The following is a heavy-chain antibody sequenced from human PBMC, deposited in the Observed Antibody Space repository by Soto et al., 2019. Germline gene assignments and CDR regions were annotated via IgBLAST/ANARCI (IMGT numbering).Heavy chain of an antibody. Sequence: ASVKVSCKASGYTFTSYYMHWVRQAPGQGLEWMGIINPSGGSTSYAQKFQGRVTMTRVTSTSTVYMELSSLRSEDTAVYYCARGKVGAEYYYYYGMDVWGQGTTVTVSS. CDR3: ARGKVGAEYYYYYGMDV. D-gene: IGHD2-15*01. CDR1: GYTFTSYY. CDR2: INPSGGST. J-gene: IGHJ6*02. V-gene: IGHV1-46*01.